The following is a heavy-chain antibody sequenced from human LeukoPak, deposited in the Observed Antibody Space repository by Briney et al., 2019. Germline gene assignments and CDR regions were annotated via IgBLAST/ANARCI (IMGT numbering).Heavy chain of an antibody. CDR2: FYYSGSD. J-gene: IGHJ4*02. CDR1: GASITSYY. Sequence: SETLSLTCTVSGASITSYYWNWVRRPPGKGLEWIGYFYYSGSDNYNPSLKSRITISVDTSKNQFSLKLSSVTAADTAVYYCVRGYCSGATCYHFDYRGQGTLVTVSS. V-gene: IGHV4-59*01. CDR3: VRGYCSGATCYHFDY. D-gene: IGHD2-15*01.